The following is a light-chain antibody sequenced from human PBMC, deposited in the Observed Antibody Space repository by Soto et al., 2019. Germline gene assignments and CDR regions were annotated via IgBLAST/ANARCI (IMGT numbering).Light chain of an antibody. Sequence: EIVLTQSPGTLSLSPGERATLSCRASQSVSINYLAWYQQTPGQAPRLLIYGASSRATGIPDRFSGSGSGTDFTLTISRLEPEDFAVYYCQQFGGSPPVTFGGGTKVEIK. V-gene: IGKV3-20*01. J-gene: IGKJ4*01. CDR3: QQFGGSPPVT. CDR2: GAS. CDR1: QSVSINY.